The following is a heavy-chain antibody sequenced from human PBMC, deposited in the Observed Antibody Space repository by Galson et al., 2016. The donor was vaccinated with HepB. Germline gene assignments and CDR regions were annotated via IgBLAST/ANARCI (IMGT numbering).Heavy chain of an antibody. CDR2: ISDSGRST. CDR1: GFTVSSKY. V-gene: IGHV3-11*06. D-gene: IGHD5-12*01. CDR3: ARKLRGSGYDY. J-gene: IGHJ4*02. Sequence: SLRLSCAASGFTVSSKYMSWVRQAPGKGLEWVSYISDSGRSTHYIDSVEGRYTISRDNAKNTLDLQMNSLRADDTAVYYCARKLRGSGYDYWGQGTLVTVSS.